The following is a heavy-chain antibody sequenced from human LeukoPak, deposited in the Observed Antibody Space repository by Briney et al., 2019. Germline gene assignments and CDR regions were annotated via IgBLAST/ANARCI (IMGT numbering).Heavy chain of an antibody. D-gene: IGHD6-13*01. CDR1: GFTFSSYG. Sequence: GRSLRLSCAASGFTFSSYGMHWVRQAPGKGLEWVAVISYDGSNKYYADSVKGRFTISRDNSKNTLYLQMNSLRAEDTAVYYCASSTNPRIAAAGLDYWGQGTLVTVSS. CDR2: ISYDGSNK. J-gene: IGHJ4*02. V-gene: IGHV3-30*03. CDR3: ASSTNPRIAAAGLDY.